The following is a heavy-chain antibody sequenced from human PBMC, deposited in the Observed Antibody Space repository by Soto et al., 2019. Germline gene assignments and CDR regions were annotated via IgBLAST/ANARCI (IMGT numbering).Heavy chain of an antibody. D-gene: IGHD2-21*02. V-gene: IGHV1-18*01. CDR2: ISGNNGNT. Sequence: QVQLVQSGHEVKKPGASVTLSCKASGYNLNNYGISWVRQAPGQGLEWMGWISGNNGNTKYGQKFQGRVSLTTDSSTSTAYMEMRSLRSDDSADYYCVRCVVTTLDDAFDIWGPGTRVTVSS. J-gene: IGHJ3*02. CDR1: GYNLNNYG. CDR3: VRCVVTTLDDAFDI.